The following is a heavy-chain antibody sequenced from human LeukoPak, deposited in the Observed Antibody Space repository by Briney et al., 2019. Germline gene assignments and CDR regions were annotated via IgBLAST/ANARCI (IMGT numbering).Heavy chain of an antibody. CDR3: ARYYYDSSGYYYYFDY. V-gene: IGHV3-48*01. CDR2: ISSSSSTI. Sequence: GGSLRLSCAASGFTFSSYSMNWVRQAPGKGLERVSYISSSSSTIYYADSVKGRFTISRDNAKNSLYLQMNSLRAEDTAVYYCARYYYDSSGYYYYFDYWGQGTLVTVSS. CDR1: GFTFSSYS. J-gene: IGHJ4*02. D-gene: IGHD3-22*01.